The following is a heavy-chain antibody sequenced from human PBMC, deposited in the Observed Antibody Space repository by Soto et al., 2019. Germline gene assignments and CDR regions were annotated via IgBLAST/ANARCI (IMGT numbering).Heavy chain of an antibody. CDR2: ITNNGDTT. D-gene: IGHD5-12*01. CDR3: AMSAGYGGAFDV. V-gene: IGHV3-23*04. J-gene: IGHJ3*01. CDR1: GSTFSIYA. Sequence: EKQLVESGGALAQPGGSLRLSCVGSGSTFSIYALTWVRQAPGKGLEWVSLITNNGDTTFFGDSVKGRFSISRDNSKNTLYLQLENLRAEDTAVYYCAMSAGYGGAFDVWGQGTMVAVSS.